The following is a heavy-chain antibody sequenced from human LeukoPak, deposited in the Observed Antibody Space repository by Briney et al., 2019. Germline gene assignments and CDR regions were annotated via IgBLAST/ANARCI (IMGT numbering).Heavy chain of an antibody. CDR2: IYYSGST. Sequence: SETLSLTCTVSGGSISSYYWSWIRQPPGKGLEWIGYIYYSGSTNYNPSLKSRVTISVDTSKNQFSLKLGSVTAADTAVYYCARGTRNSRGAFDIWGQGTMVTVSS. CDR3: ARGTRNSRGAFDI. J-gene: IGHJ3*02. CDR1: GGSISSYY. D-gene: IGHD1/OR15-1a*01. V-gene: IGHV4-59*01.